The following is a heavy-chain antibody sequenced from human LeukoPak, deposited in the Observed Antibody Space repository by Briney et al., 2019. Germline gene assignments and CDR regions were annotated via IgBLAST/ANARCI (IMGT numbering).Heavy chain of an antibody. D-gene: IGHD1-7*01. CDR2: IYHSGST. V-gene: IGHV4-30-2*01. CDR1: GGSISSGGYS. J-gene: IGHJ4*02. CDR3: ARGLRQLRGY. Sequence: SQTLSLTCAVSGGSISSGGYSWSWIRQPPGKGLEWIGYIYHSGSTYYNPSLKSRVTISVDRSKNQFSLKLSSVTAADTAVYYCARGLRQLRGYWGQGTLVTVSS.